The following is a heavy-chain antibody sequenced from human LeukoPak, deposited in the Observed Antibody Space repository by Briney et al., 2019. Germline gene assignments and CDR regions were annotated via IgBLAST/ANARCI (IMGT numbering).Heavy chain of an antibody. CDR1: GLTLISYV. D-gene: IGHD3-16*01. Sequence: PGGSLRLSCAASGLTLISYVMTTGRQAPGKGEEGDSANRCCSGGTYYAASVKGRFAMSRDNSKNTVYLQMNSLRADDTAVYYCAKGGSPGGPFGDYFDYWGQGTLVTVSS. V-gene: IGHV3-23*01. CDR3: AKGGSPGGPFGDYFDY. CDR2: NRCCSGGT. J-gene: IGHJ4*02.